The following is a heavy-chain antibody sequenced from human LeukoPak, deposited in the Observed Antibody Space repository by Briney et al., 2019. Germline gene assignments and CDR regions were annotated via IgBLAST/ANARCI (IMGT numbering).Heavy chain of an antibody. V-gene: IGHV3-30*02. CDR1: GFSFSSYG. Sequence: GGSLRLSCIASGFSFSSYGMHWVRQAPGKGLEWVAFIRYDGSNKYYADSVKGRFTISRDNSKNTLYLQMNSLRAEDTAVYYCAKDLRDAFDIWGQGTMVTVSS. CDR3: AKDLRDAFDI. J-gene: IGHJ3*02. CDR2: IRYDGSNK. D-gene: IGHD4-17*01.